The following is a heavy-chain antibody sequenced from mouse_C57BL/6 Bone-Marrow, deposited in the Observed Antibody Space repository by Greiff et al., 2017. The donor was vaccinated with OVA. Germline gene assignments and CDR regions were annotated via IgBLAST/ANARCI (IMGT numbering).Heavy chain of an antibody. CDR1: GYAFTNYL. V-gene: IGHV1-54*01. CDR2: INPGSGGT. CDR3: ARHFDY. Sequence: VMLVESGAELVRPGTSVKVSCKASGYAFTNYLIEWVKQRPGQGLEWIGVINPGSGGTNYNEKFKGKATLTADKSSSTAYMQLSSLTSEDSAVYFCARHFDYWGQGTTLTVSS. J-gene: IGHJ2*01.